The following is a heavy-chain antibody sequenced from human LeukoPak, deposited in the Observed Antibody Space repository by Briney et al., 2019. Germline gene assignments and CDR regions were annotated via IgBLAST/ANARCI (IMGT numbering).Heavy chain of an antibody. Sequence: SVKVSCKASGGTFSSYAISWVRQAPGQGLEWMGGIIPIFGTANYAQKFQGRVTITAGKSTSTAYMELSSLRSEDTAVYYCARDPSYSYGYDTWGQGTLVTVSS. CDR1: GGTFSSYA. CDR2: IIPIFGTA. J-gene: IGHJ5*02. CDR3: ARDPSYSYGYDT. D-gene: IGHD5-18*01. V-gene: IGHV1-69*06.